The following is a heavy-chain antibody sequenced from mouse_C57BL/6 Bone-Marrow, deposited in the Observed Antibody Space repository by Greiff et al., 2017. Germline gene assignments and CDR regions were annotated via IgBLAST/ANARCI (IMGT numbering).Heavy chain of an antibody. CDR1: GYSFTGYY. V-gene: IGHV1-42*01. J-gene: IGHJ1*03. CDR3: ATQGTTVVGDWYFEV. Sequence: VQLQQSGPELVKPGASVKISCKASGYSFTGYYMNWVKQSPEKSLEWIGEINPSTGGTTYNQKFKAKATLTVDKSSSTAYMQLKSLTSEDSAVYYCATQGTTVVGDWYFEVWGTGTTVTVAS. D-gene: IGHD1-1*01. CDR2: INPSTGGT.